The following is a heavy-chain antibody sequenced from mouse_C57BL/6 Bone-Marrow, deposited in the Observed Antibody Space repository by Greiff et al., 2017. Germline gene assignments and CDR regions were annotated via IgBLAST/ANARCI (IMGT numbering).Heavy chain of an antibody. CDR1: GYTFTSYG. CDR2: IYPRSGNT. Sequence: QVQLQQSGAELARPGASVKLSCTASGYTFTSYGISWVKQRTGQGLEWIGEIYPRSGNTYYNEKFKGKATLTADKSSSTAYMELRSLTSEDSAVYFCAREGDYDGSSSGFDYWGQGTTLTVSS. D-gene: IGHD1-1*01. J-gene: IGHJ2*01. CDR3: AREGDYDGSSSGFDY. V-gene: IGHV1-81*01.